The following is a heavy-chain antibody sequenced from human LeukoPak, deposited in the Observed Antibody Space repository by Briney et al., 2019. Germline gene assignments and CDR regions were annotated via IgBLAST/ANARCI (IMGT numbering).Heavy chain of an antibody. D-gene: IGHD1-26*01. CDR1: GFTFSSYG. J-gene: IGHJ4*02. CDR2: ISSSGSTI. CDR3: AKIVGAIDY. V-gene: IGHV3-48*03. Sequence: GGSLRLSCAASGFTFSSYGMNWVRQAPGQGLEWVSYISSSGSTIYYADSVKGRFTISRDNAKNSLYLQMNSLRAEDTAVYYCAKIVGAIDYWGQGTLVTVSS.